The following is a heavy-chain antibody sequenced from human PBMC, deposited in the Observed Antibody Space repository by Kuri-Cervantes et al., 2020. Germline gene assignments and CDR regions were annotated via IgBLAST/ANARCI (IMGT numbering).Heavy chain of an antibody. CDR1: GVPINSDY. CDR2: TYYSGIT. V-gene: IGHV4-59*01. Sequence: SETLSLTCTVSGVPINSDYWSWIRQPPGKGLEWIGNTYYSGITNYNLSLKSRVSISVDTSKNQFSLKLNSVTAADTAVYYCARGAGYCSSTSCYRSPQNNWNYARKYYFDYWGQGTLVTVSS. CDR3: ARGAGYCSSTSCYRSPQNNWNYARKYYFDY. J-gene: IGHJ4*02. D-gene: IGHD2-2*01.